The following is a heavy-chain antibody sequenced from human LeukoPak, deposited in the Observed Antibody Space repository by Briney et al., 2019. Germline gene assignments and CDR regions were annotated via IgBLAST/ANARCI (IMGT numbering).Heavy chain of an antibody. D-gene: IGHD3-10*01. CDR3: ARGREGYYGSGSYYY. V-gene: IGHV4-59*01. Sequence: SETLSLTCTVSGGSISSYYWSWIRQPPGKGLEWIGYIYYSGSTSYNPSLKSRVTISVDSSKNQFSLRLNSVTAADTAVYYCARGREGYYGSGSYYYWGQGTLVTVSS. CDR1: GGSISSYY. CDR2: IYYSGST. J-gene: IGHJ4*02.